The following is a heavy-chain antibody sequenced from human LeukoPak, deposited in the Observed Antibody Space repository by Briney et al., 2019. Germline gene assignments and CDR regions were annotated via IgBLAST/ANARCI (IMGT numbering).Heavy chain of an antibody. Sequence: GGSLRLSCTASGFTFGDYGMSWVRQAPGEGLEWVGFIRRKPYGGTTEYAASVKGRFTISRDDSESIAYLQMNSLKTEDTAVYYCTRGDYYDSSGYYLLFDYGGQGTLVTVSS. CDR1: GFTFGDYG. V-gene: IGHV3-49*04. CDR2: IRRKPYGGTT. CDR3: TRGDYYDSSGYYLLFDY. J-gene: IGHJ4*02. D-gene: IGHD3-22*01.